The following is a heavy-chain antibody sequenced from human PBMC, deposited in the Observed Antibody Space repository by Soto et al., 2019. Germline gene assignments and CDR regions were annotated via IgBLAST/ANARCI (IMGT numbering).Heavy chain of an antibody. D-gene: IGHD2-2*01. J-gene: IGHJ6*02. CDR3: ARDLSDIVVVPAALYDYYGMDV. CDR1: GYTFTSYG. Sequence: QVQLVQSGAEVKKPGASVKVSCKASGYTFTSYGISWVRQAPGQWLEWMGWISAYNGNTNYAQKLQGRVTMTTDTSTSKAYMELRSLRYDDTAVYYCARDLSDIVVVPAALYDYYGMDVWGQGTTVTVAS. CDR2: ISAYNGNT. V-gene: IGHV1-18*01.